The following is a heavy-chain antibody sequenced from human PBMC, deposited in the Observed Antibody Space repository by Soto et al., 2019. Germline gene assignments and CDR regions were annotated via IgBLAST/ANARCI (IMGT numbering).Heavy chain of an antibody. D-gene: IGHD6-19*01. CDR3: ARGLKVSGRKYNAFDI. Sequence: QVQLQQWGAGLLKPSETLSLTCAVYGGSFSGYYWSWIRQPPGKGLEWIGEINHSGSTNYNPSLKIRVTISVDTSKNQFSLKLSSVTAADTAVYYCARGLKVSGRKYNAFDIWGQGTMVTVSS. CDR2: INHSGST. CDR1: GGSFSGYY. J-gene: IGHJ3*02. V-gene: IGHV4-34*01.